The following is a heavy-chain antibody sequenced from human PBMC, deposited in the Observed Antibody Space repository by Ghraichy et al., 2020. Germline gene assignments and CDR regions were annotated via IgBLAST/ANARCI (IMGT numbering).Heavy chain of an antibody. D-gene: IGHD3-3*01. CDR2: ISGSGGST. CDR1: GFTFSSYA. Sequence: GGSLRLSCAASGFTFSSYAMSWVRQAPGKGLEWVSAISGSGGSTYYADSVKGRFTISRDNSKNTLYLQMNSLRAEDTAVYYCAKDAGRDYDIWSGYYNYYYYGMDVWGQGTTVTVSS. J-gene: IGHJ6*02. V-gene: IGHV3-23*01. CDR3: AKDAGRDYDIWSGYYNYYYYGMDV.